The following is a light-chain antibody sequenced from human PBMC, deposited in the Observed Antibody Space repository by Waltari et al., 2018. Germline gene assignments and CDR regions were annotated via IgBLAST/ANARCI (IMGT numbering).Light chain of an antibody. CDR2: INRDGTH. Sequence: LVLTQSPSFAASRGASVKLTCILTMGYSVYAILWLQQQPGRVPPSLLKINRDGTHTKGNGIPDRFSGSSSGAERYLTIASLQSDDEADYYCQTWDDNIRLFGGGTRLTVL. CDR1: MGYSVYA. V-gene: IGLV4-69*01. J-gene: IGLJ2*01. CDR3: QTWDDNIRL.